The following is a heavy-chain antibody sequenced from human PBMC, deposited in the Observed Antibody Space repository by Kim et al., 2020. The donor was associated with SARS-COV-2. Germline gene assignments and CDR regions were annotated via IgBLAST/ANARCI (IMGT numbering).Heavy chain of an antibody. CDR2: INHSGST. V-gene: IGHV4-34*01. D-gene: IGHD3-3*01. CDR1: GGSFSGYY. J-gene: IGHJ6*03. CDR3: ARGVTRITIFGVVITPDYYYCYMDV. Sequence: SETLSLTCAVYGGSFSGYYWSWIRQPPGKGLEWIGEINHSGSTNYNPSLKSRVTISVDTSKNQFSLKLSSVTAADTAVYYCARGVTRITIFGVVITPDYYYCYMDVGGKGTTVTVSS.